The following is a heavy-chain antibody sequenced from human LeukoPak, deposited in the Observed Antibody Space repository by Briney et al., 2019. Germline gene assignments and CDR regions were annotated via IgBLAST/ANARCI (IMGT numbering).Heavy chain of an antibody. Sequence: PGGSLRLSCAASGFTITRYWMHWVRQAPGKGLVWVSRINGDGSSTSYADSVKGRFTISRDNAKNTLYLQMNSLRAEDTAVYYCASSGLYYDYVHGFWGHGTLVTVSS. CDR3: ASSGLYYDYVHGF. J-gene: IGHJ4*01. CDR1: GFTITRYW. V-gene: IGHV3-74*01. D-gene: IGHD3-16*01. CDR2: INGDGSST.